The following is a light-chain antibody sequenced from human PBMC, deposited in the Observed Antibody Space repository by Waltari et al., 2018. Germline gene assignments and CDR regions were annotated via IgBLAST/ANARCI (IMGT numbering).Light chain of an antibody. CDR3: QQCYSPPYT. J-gene: IGKJ2*01. CDR1: LCSSCDRVV. CDR2: RAA. Sequence: LCSSCDRVVVGWDTHTPLQALKWLVPRAATRESGVPDRFSGSGSGTDFAVTIISLQGEDVAVYYCQQCYSPPYTFGQGTKLEIK. V-gene: IGKV4-1*01.